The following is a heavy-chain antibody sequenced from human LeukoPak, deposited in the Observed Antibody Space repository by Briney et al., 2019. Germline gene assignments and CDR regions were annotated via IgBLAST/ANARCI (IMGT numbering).Heavy chain of an antibody. CDR2: ISTSGGT. D-gene: IGHD1-26*01. CDR1: GDSMSGY. CDR3: ARSNSGSYGWFDP. J-gene: IGHJ5*02. V-gene: IGHV4-4*07. Sequence: SETLSLTCTVSGDSMSGYWGWVRQPAGKGLKWIGRISTSGGTDYNPSLKSRITMSVDTSKNQFSLKLRSMTAADTAVYYCARSNSGSYGWFDPWGQGTLVTVSS.